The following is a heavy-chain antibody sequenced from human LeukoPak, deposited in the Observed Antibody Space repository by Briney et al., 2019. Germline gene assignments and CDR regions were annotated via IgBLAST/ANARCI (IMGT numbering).Heavy chain of an antibody. J-gene: IGHJ4*02. CDR2: ISYDGSNK. CDR3: ARGSQSTWGFFAY. Sequence: GGSLRLSCVASGFTFSSYVMFWVRQAPGKGLEWVTLISYDGSNKYYADSVKGRFTISRDNSKNTLYLQMNSLRAEDTAVYYCARGSQSTWGFFAYWGQGTRVTVSS. CDR1: GFTFSSYV. V-gene: IGHV3-30-3*01. D-gene: IGHD1-1*01.